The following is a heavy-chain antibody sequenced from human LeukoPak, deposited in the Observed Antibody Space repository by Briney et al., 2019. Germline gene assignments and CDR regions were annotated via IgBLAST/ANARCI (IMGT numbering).Heavy chain of an antibody. Sequence: PGGSLRLSCAASGFTFGSYSMKWVRQAPGKGLEWVSSISSSSSYISYADSVKGRFTISRDNAKNSLYLQMNSLRAEDTAVYYCARVGLRAFDIWGQGTMVTVSS. CDR1: GFTFGSYS. CDR3: ARVGLRAFDI. V-gene: IGHV3-21*01. CDR2: ISSSSSYI. J-gene: IGHJ3*02.